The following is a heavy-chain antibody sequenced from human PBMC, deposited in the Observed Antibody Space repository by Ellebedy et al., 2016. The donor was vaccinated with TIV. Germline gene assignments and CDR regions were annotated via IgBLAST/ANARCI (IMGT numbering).Heavy chain of an antibody. CDR1: GGSISTYY. CDR2: VFYSVNT. V-gene: IGHV4-59*01. CDR3: EREKGETSMLGLGF. J-gene: IGHJ4*02. Sequence: MPSETLSLTCTLSGGSISTYYWNWIGQPPGKVLEWIRYVFYSVNTNSNPSLESRVTISVDTSKNQFSLKLSSVTAADTAVYSCEREKGETSMLGLGFWGQGILVTVSS. D-gene: IGHD3-10*02.